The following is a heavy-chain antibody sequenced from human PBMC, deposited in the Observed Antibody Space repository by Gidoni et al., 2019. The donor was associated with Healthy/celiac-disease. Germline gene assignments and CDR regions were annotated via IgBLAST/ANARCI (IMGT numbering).Heavy chain of an antibody. CDR3: ARFPYNWNYYFDY. CDR1: GGSISSYY. CDR2: IYYSGST. J-gene: IGHJ4*02. Sequence: QVQLQESGPGLVQPSETLSLTCTVPGGSISSYYWRLIRQPPGKGLEWVGYIYYSGSTNYNPSLKSQVTISGDTSKNQFSLKLSSVTAADTAVYYCARFPYNWNYYFDYWGQGTLVTVSS. D-gene: IGHD1-7*01. V-gene: IGHV4-59*01.